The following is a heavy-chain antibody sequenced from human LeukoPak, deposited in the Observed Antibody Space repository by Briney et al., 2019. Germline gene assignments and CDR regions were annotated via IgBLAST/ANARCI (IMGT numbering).Heavy chain of an antibody. J-gene: IGHJ4*02. CDR3: ARVVDFWSGYYTGIDY. V-gene: IGHV1-18*01. D-gene: IGHD3-3*01. CDR1: GYTFKTYG. Sequence: ASVKVSCKASGYTFKTYGISWVRQAPGQGLEWMGWISIYHGNTNYAQTFQGRVTMTTDTSTSTAYMELRNLRYDDTGVYYCARVVDFWSGYYTGIDYWGQGTLVTVSS. CDR2: ISIYHGNT.